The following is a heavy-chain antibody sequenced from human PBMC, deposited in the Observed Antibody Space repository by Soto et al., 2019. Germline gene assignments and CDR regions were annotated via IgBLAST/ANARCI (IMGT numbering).Heavy chain of an antibody. V-gene: IGHV6-1*01. Sequence: SQTLSLTCVISGDSVSSSSVAWNWVRQSPSRGLEWLGRTYYRSRWYSDFAVSVRGRIVINADTSKNQFSLQLNSVTPEDTAVYFCARSEEASDYYYYGLDVWGQGTRVTFSS. CDR1: GDSVSSSSVA. CDR2: TYYRSRWYS. CDR3: ARSEEASDYYYYGLDV. J-gene: IGHJ6*02.